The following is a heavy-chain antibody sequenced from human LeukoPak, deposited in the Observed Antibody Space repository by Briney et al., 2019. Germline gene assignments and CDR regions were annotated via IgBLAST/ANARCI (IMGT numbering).Heavy chain of an antibody. V-gene: IGHV4-59*01. Sequence: SETLSLTCTMSGDSTNTYFWSWIRQPPGKGLEWIGYIYYTGTTNYNPSLKSRVTISVDTSKNQFSLKLSSVTAADTAVYYCARDTGNWFDPWGQGTLVTVSS. CDR2: IYYTGTT. J-gene: IGHJ5*02. CDR1: GDSTNTYF. D-gene: IGHD2-8*02. CDR3: ARDTGNWFDP.